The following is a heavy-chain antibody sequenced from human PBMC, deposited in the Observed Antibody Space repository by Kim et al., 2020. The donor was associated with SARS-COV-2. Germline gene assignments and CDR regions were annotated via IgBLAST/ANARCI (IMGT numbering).Heavy chain of an antibody. D-gene: IGHD3-22*01. CDR2: ISSGSSSI. CDR3: ATSYDSSGYPLYYGMDV. CDR1: GLTFSSYS. V-gene: IGHV3-48*04. Sequence: GGSLRLSCAASGLTFSSYSINWVRQPPGKGLAWVSYISSGSSSIYYADSVKGRFTISRDNANNSLYLQMNSLRAEDTAVYYCATSYDSSGYPLYYGMDV. J-gene: IGHJ6*01.